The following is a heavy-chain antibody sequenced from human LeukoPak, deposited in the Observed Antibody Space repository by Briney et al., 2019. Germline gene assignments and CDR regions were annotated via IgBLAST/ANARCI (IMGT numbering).Heavy chain of an antibody. CDR2: INHSGST. CDR3: ARDWYYDSSGSYYWYFDL. CDR1: GGSFSGYY. D-gene: IGHD3-22*01. V-gene: IGHV4-34*01. Sequence: PSETLSLTCAVYGGSFSGYYWSWIRQPPGKGLEWIGEINHSGSTNYNPSPKSRVTISVDTSKNQFSLKLSSVTAADTAVYYCARDWYYDSSGSYYWYFDLWGRGTLVTVSS. J-gene: IGHJ2*01.